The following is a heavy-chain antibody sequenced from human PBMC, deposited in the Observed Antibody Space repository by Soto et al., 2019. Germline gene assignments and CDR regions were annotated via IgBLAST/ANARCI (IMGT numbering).Heavy chain of an antibody. CDR1: GGSISSYY. Sequence: PSETLSLTCTVSGGSISSYYWSWIRRPPGKGLEWIGYIYYSGSTNYNPSLKSRVTISVDTSKNQFSLKLSSVTAADTAVYYCARVEQEDIVATIGWFDPWGQGTQVTVSS. V-gene: IGHV4-59*01. CDR3: ARVEQEDIVATIGWFDP. CDR2: IYYSGST. D-gene: IGHD5-12*01. J-gene: IGHJ5*02.